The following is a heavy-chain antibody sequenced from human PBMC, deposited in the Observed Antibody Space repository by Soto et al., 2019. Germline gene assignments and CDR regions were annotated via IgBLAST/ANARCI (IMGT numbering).Heavy chain of an antibody. CDR3: ARDCDTSSHLSWLDP. CDR1: GFIFSRYG. V-gene: IGHV3-33*01. D-gene: IGHD2-2*01. CDR2: AWYDGIRQ. Sequence: GGSLRLSCATSGFIFSRYGIHWVRQTPGKGLEWVAVAWYDGIRQSYGDSVRGRFTVSRYSSTNVVYLQMNGLRAEDTGLYYCARDCDTSSHLSWLDPWGQGTLVTVSS. J-gene: IGHJ5*02.